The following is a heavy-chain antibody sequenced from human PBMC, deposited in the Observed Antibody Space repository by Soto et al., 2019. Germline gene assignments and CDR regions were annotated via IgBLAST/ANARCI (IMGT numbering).Heavy chain of an antibody. CDR3: ASGGLNCSSTSCYLIFDP. J-gene: IGHJ5*02. V-gene: IGHV1-69*06. CDR2: IIPIFGTA. Sequence: SVKVSCKASGGTLNNYAISWVRQAPGQGLEWMGGIIPIFGTANYAQKFQGRVTITADKSTSTAYMELSSLRSEDTAVYYCASGGLNCSSTSCYLIFDPWGQGTLVTVSS. D-gene: IGHD2-2*01. CDR1: GGTLNNYA.